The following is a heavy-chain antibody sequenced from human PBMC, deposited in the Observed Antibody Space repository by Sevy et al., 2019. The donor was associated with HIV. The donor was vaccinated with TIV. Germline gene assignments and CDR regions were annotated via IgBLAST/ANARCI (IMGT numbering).Heavy chain of an antibody. CDR3: ARSLADTDAFDI. D-gene: IGHD6-25*01. CDR2: IWYDGSNK. Sequence: GGSLRLSCAASGFTFSSYGMHWVRQAPGKGLEWVAVIWYDGSNKYYADSVKGRFTISRDNSKNTLYLQMNSLRAEDTAVYYWARSLADTDAFDIWGQGTMVTVSS. CDR1: GFTFSSYG. V-gene: IGHV3-33*01. J-gene: IGHJ3*02.